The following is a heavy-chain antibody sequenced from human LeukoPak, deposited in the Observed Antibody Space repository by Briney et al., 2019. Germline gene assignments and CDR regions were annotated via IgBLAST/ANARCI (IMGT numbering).Heavy chain of an antibody. J-gene: IGHJ3*02. CDR2: IYPGDSDT. CDR3: ARRTYYYDSSGYEDAFDI. CDR1: GYSFTSYW. V-gene: IGHV5-51*01. D-gene: IGHD3-22*01. Sequence: GESLKISCKGSGYSFTSYWIGWVRQMPGKGLEWMGIIYPGDSDTRYSPSFQGQVTISADKSISTAYLQWSSLKASDTAMYYCARRTYYYDSSGYEDAFDIWGQGTMDTVSS.